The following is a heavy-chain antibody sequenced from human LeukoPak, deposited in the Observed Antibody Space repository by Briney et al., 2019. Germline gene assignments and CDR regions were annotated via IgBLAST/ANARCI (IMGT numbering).Heavy chain of an antibody. J-gene: IGHJ1*01. V-gene: IGHV3-30*18. CDR2: ISYDGSNK. Sequence: GRSLRLSCAASGFTFSSYGMHWVRQAPGKGLEWVAVISYDGSNKYYADSVKGRFTISRDNSKNTLYLEMNSLGAEDTAVYYCAKDRVSSGWYEYFQYWGQGTLVTVSS. CDR1: GFTFSSYG. D-gene: IGHD6-19*01. CDR3: AKDRVSSGWYEYFQY.